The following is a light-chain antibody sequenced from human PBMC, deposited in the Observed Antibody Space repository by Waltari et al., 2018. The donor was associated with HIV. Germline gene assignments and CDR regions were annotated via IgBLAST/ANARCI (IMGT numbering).Light chain of an antibody. CDR1: QGVSNF. Sequence: AIEMTQSPPSLSSSTGDRVTITCRASQGVSNFLAWYQQKPGEAPKLLIAAASTLQREVPSRFSGSGSDTDFSLTISCLQSEDFATYYCQQYYSFPLTFGEGTRVEVK. CDR2: AAS. J-gene: IGKJ4*01. CDR3: QQYYSFPLT. V-gene: IGKV1-8*01.